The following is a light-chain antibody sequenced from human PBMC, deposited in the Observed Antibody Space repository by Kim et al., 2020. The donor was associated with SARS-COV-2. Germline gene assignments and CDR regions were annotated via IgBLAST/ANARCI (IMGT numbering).Light chain of an antibody. CDR2: QDH. V-gene: IGLV3-1*01. CDR3: QAWDSSTWV. J-gene: IGLJ3*02. Sequence: LTQPPSVSVSPGQTASITCSGDKLGDKYACWYQQKPGQSPVLVIYQDHKRPSGIPERFSGSNSGNTATLTISGTQAMDEADYYCQAWDSSTWVFGGGTQLTVL. CDR1: KLGDKY.